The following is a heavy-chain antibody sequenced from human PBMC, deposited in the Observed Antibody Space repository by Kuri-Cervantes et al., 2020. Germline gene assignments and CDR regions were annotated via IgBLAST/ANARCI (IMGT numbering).Heavy chain of an antibody. CDR1: GYSISSGYY. CDR3: ARRKADRPRWDHSY. J-gene: IGHJ4*02. Sequence: SETLSLTCAVSGYSISSGYYWGWIRQPPGKGLEWIGSIYHSGSTYYNPSLKSRVTISVDTSKNQFSLKMSSVTAADTAVYYCARRKADRPRWDHSYWGQGTLVTVSS. V-gene: IGHV4-38-2*01. D-gene: IGHD6-6*01. CDR2: IYHSGST.